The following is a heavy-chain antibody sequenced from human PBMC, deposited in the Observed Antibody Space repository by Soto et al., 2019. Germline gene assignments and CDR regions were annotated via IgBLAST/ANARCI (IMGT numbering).Heavy chain of an antibody. D-gene: IGHD3-3*01. CDR2: MNPNSGNT. CDR1: GYTFTSYD. Sequence: ASVKVSCKASGYTFTSYDINWVRQATGQGLEWMGWMNPNSGNTGYAQKFQGRVTMTRNTSISTAYIELSSLRSEDTAVYYCARKLYDFWSGYRLTDYYYMDVWGKGTTVTVSS. J-gene: IGHJ6*03. V-gene: IGHV1-8*01. CDR3: ARKLYDFWSGYRLTDYYYMDV.